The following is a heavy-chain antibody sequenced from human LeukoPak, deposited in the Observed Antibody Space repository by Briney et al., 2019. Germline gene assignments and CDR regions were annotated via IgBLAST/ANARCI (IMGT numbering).Heavy chain of an antibody. J-gene: IGHJ4*02. CDR3: AKDRGSGSSIPSDY. CDR2: ISYDGSNK. V-gene: IGHV3-30*18. D-gene: IGHD3-10*01. CDR1: GFTFSSYG. Sequence: GGSLRLSCAASGFTFSSYGMHWVRQAPGKGLEWVAVISYDGSNKYYADSVKGRFTISRDNSKNTLYLQMNSLRTEDTAVYYCAKDRGSGSSIPSDYWGQGTLVTVSS.